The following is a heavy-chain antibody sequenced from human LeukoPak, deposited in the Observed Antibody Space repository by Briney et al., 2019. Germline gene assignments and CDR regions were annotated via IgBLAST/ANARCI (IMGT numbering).Heavy chain of an antibody. CDR3: AKDRGYGSGTFSRNNWFDP. V-gene: IGHV4-39*07. Sequence: PSETLSLTCTVSGGSISESSYYWGWIRQSPGKGLEWIGSISNSGSTHYNPSLKGRVNISIDTSKNQFSLKLNSVTAADTAVFYCAKDRGYGSGTFSRNNWFDPWGQGTLVIVSS. CDR2: ISNSGST. J-gene: IGHJ5*02. CDR1: GGSISESSYY. D-gene: IGHD3-10*01.